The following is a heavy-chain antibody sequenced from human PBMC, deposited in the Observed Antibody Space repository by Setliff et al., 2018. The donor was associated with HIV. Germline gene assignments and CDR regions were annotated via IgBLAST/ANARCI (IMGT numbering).Heavy chain of an antibody. V-gene: IGHV4-4*09. CDR3: AKRAAQDGTVTSSNWFES. Sequence: SETLSLTCTVSGGSISTSYWNWIRQPPGKGLEWIAYIYISGTTNYNPSLKSRVTISLDTSRNQFALKLTSVTAADTAVYYCAKRAAQDGTVTSSNWFESWGQGTLVTVSS. J-gene: IGHJ5*01. CDR1: GGSISTSY. CDR2: IYISGTT. D-gene: IGHD1-7*01.